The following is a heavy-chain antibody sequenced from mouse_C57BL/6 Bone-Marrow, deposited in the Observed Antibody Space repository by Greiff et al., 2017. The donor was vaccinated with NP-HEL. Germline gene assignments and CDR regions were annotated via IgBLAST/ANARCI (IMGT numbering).Heavy chain of an antibody. CDR3: ARAYYSNYDAMDY. J-gene: IGHJ4*01. CDR1: GFNIKNTY. CDR2: IDPANGNT. D-gene: IGHD2-5*01. V-gene: IGHV14-3*01. Sequence: EVQLQQSVAELVRPGASVKLSCTASGFNIKNTYMHWVKQRPEQGLEWIGRIDPANGNTKYAPKFQGKAPITADTSSNTAYLQLSILTSEYTAIYYCARAYYSNYDAMDYWGQGTSVTVSS.